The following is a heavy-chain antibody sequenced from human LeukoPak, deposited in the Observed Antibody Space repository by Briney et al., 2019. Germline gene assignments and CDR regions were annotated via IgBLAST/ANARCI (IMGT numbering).Heavy chain of an antibody. D-gene: IGHD2-2*01. V-gene: IGHV4-61*02. J-gene: IGHJ4*02. Sequence: PSQTLSLTCTVSGDSISSGIHYWSWIRQPAGKGLEWIGRIYTSGSTNYNPSLKSRVTILVDTSKNQFSLKLSSVTAADTAVYYCARVGQLAFDYWGQGTLVTVSS. CDR1: GDSISSGIHY. CDR3: ARVGQLAFDY. CDR2: IYTSGST.